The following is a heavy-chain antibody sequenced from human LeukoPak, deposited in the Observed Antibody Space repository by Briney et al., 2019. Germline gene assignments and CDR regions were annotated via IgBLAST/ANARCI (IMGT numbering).Heavy chain of an antibody. CDR2: IYYTGST. V-gene: IGHV4-59*08. Sequence: SETLSLTCTVSGGSIVSYYWSWIRQPPGKGLEWIGYIYYTGSTNYNPSLKSRVTISVDASKNQFSLKLSSVTAADTAVYYCARYLAAGYFDLWGRGTLVTVSS. J-gene: IGHJ2*01. D-gene: IGHD6-25*01. CDR3: ARYLAAGYFDL. CDR1: GGSIVSYY.